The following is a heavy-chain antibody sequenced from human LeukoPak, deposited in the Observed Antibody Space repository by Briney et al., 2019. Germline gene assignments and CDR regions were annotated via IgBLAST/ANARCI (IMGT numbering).Heavy chain of an antibody. V-gene: IGHV4-59*01. CDR3: AGYGSESYYKAFDF. CDR2: IHYSGST. Sequence: SETLSLTCTVSGGSILSSYWSWLRQSPGKGLEWIGYIHYSGSTHYNPSLKSRATTSIDMSKNQFSLKLSFVTAADTAVYYCAGYGSESYYKAFDFWGQGILVTVSS. D-gene: IGHD3-10*01. J-gene: IGHJ4*02. CDR1: GGSILSSY.